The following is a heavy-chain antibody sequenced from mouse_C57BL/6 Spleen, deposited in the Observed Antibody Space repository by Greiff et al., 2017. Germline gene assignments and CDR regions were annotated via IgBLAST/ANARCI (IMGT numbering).Heavy chain of an antibody. J-gene: IGHJ2*01. V-gene: IGHV1-59*01. CDR2: IDPSDSYT. Sequence: QVQLQQPGAELVRPGTSVKLSCKASGYTFTSYWMHWVKQRPGQGLECIGVIDPSDSYTNYNQKFKGKATLTVDTSSSTAYMQLSSLTSEDSAVYYCASRDYWGQGTTLTVSS. CDR3: ASRDY. CDR1: GYTFTSYW.